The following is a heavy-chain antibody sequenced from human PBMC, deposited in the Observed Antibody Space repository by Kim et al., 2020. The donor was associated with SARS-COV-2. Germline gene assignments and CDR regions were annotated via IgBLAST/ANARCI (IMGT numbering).Heavy chain of an antibody. Sequence: GGSLRLSCAASGFTFSTSGMHWVRQAPGKGLEWVAVIWYDGSNRFYADSVKGRFTISRDNSKNTLYLQMNSLRAEDTAVYYCARDQEGISAYYYDSNVHGYYFAYWGQGALVTVSS. CDR2: IWYDGSNR. CDR1: GFTFSTSG. CDR3: ARDQEGISAYYYDSNVHGYYFAY. V-gene: IGHV3-33*01. D-gene: IGHD3-22*01. J-gene: IGHJ4*02.